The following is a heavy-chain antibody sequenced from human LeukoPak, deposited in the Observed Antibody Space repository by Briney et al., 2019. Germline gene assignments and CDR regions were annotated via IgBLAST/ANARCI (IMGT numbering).Heavy chain of an antibody. CDR1: GGSISSYY. V-gene: IGHV4-4*07. J-gene: IGHJ3*02. D-gene: IGHD4-17*01. CDR3: ARETYYGDYRPDAFDI. CDR2: IYTSGST. Sequence: SETLSLTCTVSGGSISSYYWSWIRQPAGKGLEWIGRIYTSGSTNYNPSLKSRVTMSVDTSKNQFSLKLSSVTAADTAVYYCARETYYGDYRPDAFDIWGQGTMVTVSS.